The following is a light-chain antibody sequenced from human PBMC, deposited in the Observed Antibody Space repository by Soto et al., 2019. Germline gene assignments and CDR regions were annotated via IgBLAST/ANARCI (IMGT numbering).Light chain of an antibody. V-gene: IGLV2-23*02. CDR3: YSIASFHAE. Sequence: QSALTQPSSVSGSPGQTIAISCTGSSSGIGTVNDVSWYQQHPGTAPKLIIYDVNDRPSGVSSRFSGSKSGNTASLTITGLQAEDEADYSYYSIASFHAEFGRGTKVTVL. CDR2: DVN. J-gene: IGLJ2*01. CDR1: SSGIGTVND.